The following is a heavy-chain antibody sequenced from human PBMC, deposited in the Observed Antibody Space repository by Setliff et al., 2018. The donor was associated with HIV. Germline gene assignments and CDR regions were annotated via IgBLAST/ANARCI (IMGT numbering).Heavy chain of an antibody. Sequence: ASVKVSCKASGGTFSSYVISWVRQAPGQGPEWMGGIIPILDITNYAQKFQGRVTITADKSTNTMYMEMTSLTSEDTAVYYCAGPRGDEAFDIWGQGTMVTVSS. V-gene: IGHV1-69*10. CDR3: AGPRGDEAFDI. D-gene: IGHD3-10*01. CDR1: GGTFSSYV. CDR2: IIPILDIT. J-gene: IGHJ3*02.